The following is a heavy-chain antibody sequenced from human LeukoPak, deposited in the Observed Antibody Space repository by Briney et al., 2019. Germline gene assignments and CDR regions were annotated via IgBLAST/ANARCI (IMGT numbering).Heavy chain of an antibody. J-gene: IGHJ6*04. Sequence: GGSLRLSCAVSGFTFSDYWMTWVRQAPGRGLEWVANIKEEGGDKQYVDSVQGRFTISRDNAENSLYLQMNSLRAEDTAVYYCVRESSVWVGPGIGRPLDVWGKGTAVTVSS. CDR3: VRESSVWVGPGIGRPLDV. D-gene: IGHD3-16*01. CDR1: GFTFSDYW. V-gene: IGHV3-7*01. CDR2: IKEEGGDK.